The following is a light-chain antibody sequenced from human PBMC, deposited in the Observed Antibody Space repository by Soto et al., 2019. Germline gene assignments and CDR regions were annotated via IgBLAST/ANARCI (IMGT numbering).Light chain of an antibody. V-gene: IGKV2-24*01. CDR2: QSS. CDR3: MKFAHFPRP. CDR1: QSLVYSDGNTY. Sequence: DVVLTQTPLSSPVTLGQPASISCRSSQSLVYSDGNTYLSWLQQRPGQPPRLLLYQSSNRFSGVPDRFGGSGAGTDFTLQISRVEPEVVGRYSCMKFAHFPRPSGQGTRGET. J-gene: IGKJ1*01.